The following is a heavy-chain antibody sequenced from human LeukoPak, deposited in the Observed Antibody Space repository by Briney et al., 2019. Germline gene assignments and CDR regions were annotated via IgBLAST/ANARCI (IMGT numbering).Heavy chain of an antibody. CDR3: ARDPLVVVATGDY. D-gene: IGHD3-22*01. Sequence: GGSLRLSCAASGFTVSSNYMSWVRQAPGKGLEWVSVIYSGGSTYYADSVKGRFTISRDNSKNTLYLQMNSLRAEDTAVYYCARDPLVVVATGDYWGQGTLVTVSS. J-gene: IGHJ4*02. CDR1: GFTVSSNY. CDR2: IYSGGST. V-gene: IGHV3-66*01.